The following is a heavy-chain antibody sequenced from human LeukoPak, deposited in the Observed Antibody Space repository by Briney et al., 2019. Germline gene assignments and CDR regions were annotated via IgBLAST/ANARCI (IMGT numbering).Heavy chain of an antibody. V-gene: IGHV4-39*02. J-gene: IGHJ4*02. CDR1: GGSISSSSYY. CDR2: IYYSGST. Sequence: PPETLSLTCTVSGGSISSSSYYWGWIRQPPGKGLEWIGSIYYSGSTYYNPSLKSRVTISVDTSKNQFSLKLSSVTAADTAVYYCARDLTRYDYSNSGPVDYWGQGTLVTVSS. CDR3: ARDLTRYDYSNSGPVDY. D-gene: IGHD4-11*01.